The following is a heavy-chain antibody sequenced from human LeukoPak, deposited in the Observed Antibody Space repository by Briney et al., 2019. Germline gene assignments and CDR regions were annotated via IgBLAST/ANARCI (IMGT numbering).Heavy chain of an antibody. Sequence: GASVKVSCKASGGTFSSYAISWVRQAPRQGLEWMGWISASNGNTKYAQKFQGRVTMTTDTSTSTAYMELRSLRSDDTAVYYCARDLDSISWHDYWGQGTLVTVSS. V-gene: IGHV1-18*01. D-gene: IGHD6-13*01. CDR1: GGTFSSYA. J-gene: IGHJ4*02. CDR2: ISASNGNT. CDR3: ARDLDSISWHDY.